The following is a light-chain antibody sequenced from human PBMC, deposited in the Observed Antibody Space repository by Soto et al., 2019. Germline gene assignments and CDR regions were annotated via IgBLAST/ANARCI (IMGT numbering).Light chain of an antibody. CDR3: CSYAGSSSVV. J-gene: IGLJ2*01. CDR2: EGS. V-gene: IGLV2-23*01. CDR1: SRDVGTYTL. Sequence: QSALTQPASVSGSPGQSIPISCTGTSRDVGTYTLVSWYQHYPGKAPKLIIYEGSNRTSGVSNRFSASKTGRTASLTISGLQPEDEADYYCCSYAGSSSVVFGGGTKLTVL.